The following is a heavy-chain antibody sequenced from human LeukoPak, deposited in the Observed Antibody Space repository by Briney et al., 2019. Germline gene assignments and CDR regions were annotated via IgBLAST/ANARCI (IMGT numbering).Heavy chain of an antibody. CDR1: GYPFSDSG. Sequence: ASVKVSCKTSGYPFSDSGLTWMRQYPGQRLEWMGWVDANDGDTSYAQNFQGRITMTTDAATRTAYMELRSLRSDDTAVYYCARGGADNNLLDFWGQGTLVTVSS. D-gene: IGHD1-26*01. J-gene: IGHJ4*02. CDR2: VDANDGDT. V-gene: IGHV1-18*01. CDR3: ARGGADNNLLDF.